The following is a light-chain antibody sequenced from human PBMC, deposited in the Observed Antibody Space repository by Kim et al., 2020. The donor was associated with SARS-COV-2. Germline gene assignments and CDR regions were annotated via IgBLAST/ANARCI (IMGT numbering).Light chain of an antibody. J-gene: IGKJ1*01. V-gene: IGKV3-15*01. CDR3: QQYDNWWT. CDR2: AAS. CDR1: QSVSSH. Sequence: DIVMTQSPATLSASPGARVTLSCRASQSVSSHLAWYQQKPGQAPRLLIYAASTRATDIPARFSGSGSGTEFTLTISGLQSEDFAVYFCQQYDNWWTFGQGTKVDIK.